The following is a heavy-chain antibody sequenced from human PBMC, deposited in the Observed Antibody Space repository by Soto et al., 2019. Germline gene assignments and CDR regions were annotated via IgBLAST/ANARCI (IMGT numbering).Heavy chain of an antibody. J-gene: IGHJ3*02. CDR2: ISYDGSNK. CDR1: GFTFSSYG. Sequence: GGSLRLSCAASGFTFSSYGMHWVRQAPGKGLEWVAVISYDGSNKFYADSVKGRFTISRDNSKNTLYLQMNSLRAEDTAVYYCAKDGPRPHDAFDIRGQGTRVTVSS. V-gene: IGHV3-30*18. CDR3: AKDGPRPHDAFDI.